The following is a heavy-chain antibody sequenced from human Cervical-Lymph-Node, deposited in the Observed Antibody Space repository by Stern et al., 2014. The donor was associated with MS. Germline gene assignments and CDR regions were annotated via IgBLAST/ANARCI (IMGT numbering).Heavy chain of an antibody. CDR1: GYNFNTHW. D-gene: IGHD3-9*01. CDR2: IFPYDSNP. V-gene: IGHV5-51*01. CDR3: ARHNSGGDNDWYKDWFDP. J-gene: IGHJ5*02. Sequence: VQLVQSGAEVKKPGESLKISCQGSGYNFNTHWIGWVRQMPGKGLEWMGIIFPYDSNPKYSPSFQGQVTISADKSISTAYLQWSSLKASDSAMYYCARHNSGGDNDWYKDWFDPWGQGTLVTVSS.